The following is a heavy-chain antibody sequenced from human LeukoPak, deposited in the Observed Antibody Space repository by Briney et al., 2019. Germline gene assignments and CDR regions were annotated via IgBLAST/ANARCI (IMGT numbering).Heavy chain of an antibody. V-gene: IGHV3-23*01. CDR3: AKDRKVTTKGEFDY. CDR1: GFTFSRFA. J-gene: IGHJ4*02. Sequence: PGRSLSLSCAASGFTFSRFAMSGVRQAPGKGLEGVSAISGSGGSTSYAEAVKGRFTISRDNSKNTLYLQMNSLRAEDTAVYYCAKDRKVTTKGEFDYWGQGNLVTVSS. CDR2: ISGSGGST. D-gene: IGHD4-17*01.